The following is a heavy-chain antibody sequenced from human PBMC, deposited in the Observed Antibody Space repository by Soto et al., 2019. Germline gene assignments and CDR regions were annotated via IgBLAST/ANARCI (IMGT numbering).Heavy chain of an antibody. CDR2: IAGSGGDI. Sequence: PGGSLRLSCAASAFTFSSYAMAWVRQAPGKGLEWVSSIAGSGGDISDADSVKGRFTISRDNSKNTLYLQMDSLRAEDTAIYYCAKKYRGTYPFDYRGQGTLVTVSS. D-gene: IGHD1-26*01. CDR1: AFTFSSYA. J-gene: IGHJ4*02. CDR3: AKKYRGTYPFDY. V-gene: IGHV3-23*01.